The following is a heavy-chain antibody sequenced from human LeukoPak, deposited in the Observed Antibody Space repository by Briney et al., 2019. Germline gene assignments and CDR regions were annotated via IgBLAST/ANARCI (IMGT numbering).Heavy chain of an antibody. D-gene: IGHD4-17*01. V-gene: IGHV4-59*08. Sequence: SETLSLTCTVSGDSISSYYWSWIRQPPGKGLEWIGYIYYSGNTNCSPSLKSRVTISVDTANTQFSLKLSSVTAADTAVYYCARATSYGDYVDYWGQGTLVTVSS. CDR3: ARATSYGDYVDY. CDR1: GDSISSYY. J-gene: IGHJ4*02. CDR2: IYYSGNT.